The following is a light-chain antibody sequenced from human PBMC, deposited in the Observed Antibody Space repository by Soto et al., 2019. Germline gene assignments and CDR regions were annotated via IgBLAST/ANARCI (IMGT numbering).Light chain of an antibody. CDR2: EVN. J-gene: IGLJ3*02. Sequence: QSVLTQPASVSGSPGQSITISCTGTSSDIGGYTYVSWYQQHPGKAPKLMIYEVNNRPSGVSNRFSGSKSGNTASLTISGLQAEDEADYYCSSYTSSNIWVFGGGTKVTVL. CDR3: SSYTSSNIWV. V-gene: IGLV2-14*01. CDR1: SSDIGGYTY.